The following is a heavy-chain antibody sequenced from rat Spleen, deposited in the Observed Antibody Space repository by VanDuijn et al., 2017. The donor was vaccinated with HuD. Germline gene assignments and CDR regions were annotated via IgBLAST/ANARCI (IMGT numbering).Heavy chain of an antibody. D-gene: IGHD4-6*01. J-gene: IGHJ2*01. CDR2: ITNAAGKV. CDR3: TRGTYFRH. V-gene: IGHV5S13*01. CDR1: GFTFSIYG. Sequence: EVQLVESGGGLVQPGRSLKLSCAPSGFTFSIYGMAWVRQAPTKGLEWVASITNAAGKVHYPDSVKGRFTVSRDNAKSTLYLQMDSLRSEDTAIYYCTRGTYFRHWGQGVMVTVSS.